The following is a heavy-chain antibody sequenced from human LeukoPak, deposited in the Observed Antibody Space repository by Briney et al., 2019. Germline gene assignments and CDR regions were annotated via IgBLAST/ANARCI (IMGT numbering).Heavy chain of an antibody. D-gene: IGHD6-19*01. CDR1: GFTFSSYS. CDR2: ISGSSGTR. J-gene: IGHJ4*02. V-gene: IGHV3-48*01. Sequence: PGGSLRLSCAASGFTFSSYSMNRVRQAPGKGLEWVSYISGSSGTRYYAGSVKGRFTISRDNAKNSLYLQMNSLRAEDTAVYYCARAPYTSGWYRGDNDYWGQGTLVTASS. CDR3: ARAPYTSGWYRGDNDY.